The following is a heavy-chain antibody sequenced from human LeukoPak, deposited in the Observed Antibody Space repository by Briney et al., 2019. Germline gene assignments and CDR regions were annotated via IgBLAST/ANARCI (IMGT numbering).Heavy chain of an antibody. J-gene: IGHJ5*02. Sequence: ASVKVSCKASGHTFTNYAIHWVRQGPGQRLEWVGWINVGNGDTKYSQRFQGRVTMTRDTSTSTVYMELSSLRSEDTAVYYCARDLQADNWFDPWGQGTLVTVSS. CDR1: GHTFTNYA. D-gene: IGHD6-19*01. CDR3: ARDLQADNWFDP. CDR2: INVGNGDT. V-gene: IGHV1-3*01.